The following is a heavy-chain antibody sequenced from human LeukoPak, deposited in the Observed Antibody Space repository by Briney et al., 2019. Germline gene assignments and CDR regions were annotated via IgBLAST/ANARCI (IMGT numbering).Heavy chain of an antibody. Sequence: GGSLRLSCAASGFTFSSYSMNWVRQAPGKGLEWVSSISSSSSYIYYADSVKGRFTISRDNAKNSLYLQMNSLRAEDTAVYYCARDRISSGWFDPRGQGTLVTVSS. V-gene: IGHV3-21*01. D-gene: IGHD6-25*01. CDR2: ISSSSSYI. J-gene: IGHJ5*02. CDR3: ARDRISSGWFDP. CDR1: GFTFSSYS.